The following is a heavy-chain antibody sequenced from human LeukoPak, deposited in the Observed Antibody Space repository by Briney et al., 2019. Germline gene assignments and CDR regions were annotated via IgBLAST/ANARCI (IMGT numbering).Heavy chain of an antibody. J-gene: IGHJ6*03. Sequence: ASVKVSCKVSGYTLTELSMHWVRQAPGKGLEWMGGFDPEDGETIYAQKFQGRVTMTEDTSTDTAYMELSSLRSEDTAVYYCATSVLWFGEPYYYYYMDVWGKGTTVTISS. CDR1: GYTLTELS. CDR3: ATSVLWFGEPYYYYYMDV. D-gene: IGHD3-10*01. V-gene: IGHV1-24*01. CDR2: FDPEDGET.